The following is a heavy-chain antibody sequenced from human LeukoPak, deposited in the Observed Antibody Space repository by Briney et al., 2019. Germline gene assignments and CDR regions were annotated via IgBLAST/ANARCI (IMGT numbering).Heavy chain of an antibody. V-gene: IGHV3-33*01. D-gene: IGHD3-10*01. CDR1: GFTFSNYG. J-gene: IGHJ6*02. CDR3: ARAGSRGVSINSYYYGMDV. Sequence: GGSLRLSCAASGFTFSNYGMHWIRQAQGKGLDWVSIIWSGGSDKNYADSVKGRFTISRDNSKNTLYLQMNSLRAEDTAVYYCARAGSRGVSINSYYYGMDVWGQGTTVTVSS. CDR2: IWSGGSDK.